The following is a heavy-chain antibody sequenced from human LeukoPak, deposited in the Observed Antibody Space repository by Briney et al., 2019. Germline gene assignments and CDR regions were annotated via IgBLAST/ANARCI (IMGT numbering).Heavy chain of an antibody. V-gene: IGHV3-53*01. J-gene: IGHJ4*02. CDR1: RFTVSSNY. D-gene: IGHD6-13*01. CDR2: IYSGGST. CDR3: ASPSSWYGGREWAHYFDY. Sequence: GGSLRLSCAASRFTVSSNYMSWVRQAPGKGLEGVSAIYSGGSTYYADSVKGRFNISKDNSKNTVYLQMNSLRVEDTAVYYCASPSSWYGGREWAHYFDYWGQGTLVTVSS.